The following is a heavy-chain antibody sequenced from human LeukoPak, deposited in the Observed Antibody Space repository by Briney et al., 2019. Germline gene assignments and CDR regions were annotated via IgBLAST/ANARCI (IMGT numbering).Heavy chain of an antibody. CDR3: AKRGVVIRVILVGFHKDANCFDS. J-gene: IGHJ4*02. Sequence: GGSLRLSCAVSGITLSNYGMSWVRQAPGKGLEWVAGISGSGGRTTYADSVKGRFTISRDNPKNTLYLQMNSLRAEDTAVYFCAKRGVVIRVILVGFHKDANCFDSWGRGALVTVSS. CDR1: GITLSNYG. CDR2: ISGSGGRT. V-gene: IGHV3-23*01. D-gene: IGHD3-22*01.